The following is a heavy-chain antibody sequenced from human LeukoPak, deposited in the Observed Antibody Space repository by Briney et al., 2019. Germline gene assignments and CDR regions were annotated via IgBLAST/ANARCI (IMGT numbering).Heavy chain of an antibody. V-gene: IGHV4-59*01. CDR1: GGSISSYY. Sequence: SETLSLTCTVSGGSISSYYWSWIRQPPGKGLEWIGYIYYSGSTNYNPSLKSRVTISVDTPKNQFSLKLSSVTAADTAVYYCARVRSSGYPPPPAFDYWGQGTLVTVSS. D-gene: IGHD3-22*01. CDR2: IYYSGST. CDR3: ARVRSSGYPPPPAFDY. J-gene: IGHJ4*02.